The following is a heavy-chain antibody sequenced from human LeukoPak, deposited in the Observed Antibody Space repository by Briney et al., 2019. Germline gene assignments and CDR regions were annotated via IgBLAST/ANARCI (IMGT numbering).Heavy chain of an antibody. V-gene: IGHV3-30*02. CDR1: GFAFSNYG. Sequence: GGSLRLSCAASGFAFSNYGMHWVRQAPGKGLEWVTFIRYDGINKYYADSVKGRFTISRDNAKNSLYLQMNSLRAEDTAVYYCARYSANDAFDIWGQGTMVTVSS. CDR3: ARYSANDAFDI. CDR2: IRYDGINK. J-gene: IGHJ3*02. D-gene: IGHD6-13*01.